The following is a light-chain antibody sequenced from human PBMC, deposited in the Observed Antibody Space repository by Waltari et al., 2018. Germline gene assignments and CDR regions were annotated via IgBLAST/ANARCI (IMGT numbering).Light chain of an antibody. CDR1: KVGSNS. J-gene: IGLJ3*02. CDR2: DDY. V-gene: IGLV3-21*02. CDR3: QLWESSSDHPL. Sequence: SNVLTQPPSVSVAPGQTATISCGGNKVGSNSVHWYQQKSGQAPILVLHDDYDRPSGFPERFSGSSSGNTATLTISRVEDGDEADYYCQLWESSSDHPLFGGGTRLTVL.